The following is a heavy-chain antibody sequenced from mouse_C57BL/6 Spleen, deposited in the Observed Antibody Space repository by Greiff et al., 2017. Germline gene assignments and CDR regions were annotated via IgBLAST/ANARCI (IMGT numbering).Heavy chain of an antibody. CDR2: IYPGDGDT. V-gene: IGHV1-82*01. CDR1: GYAFSSSW. J-gene: IGHJ3*01. Sequence: QVQLQQSGPELVKPGASVKISCKASGYAFSSSWMNWVKQRPGKGLEWIGRIYPGDGDTNYNGKFKGKATLTADKSSSTAYMQLSSLTSEDSAVYFCARPAQAVFAYWGQGTLVTVSA. D-gene: IGHD3-2*02. CDR3: ARPAQAVFAY.